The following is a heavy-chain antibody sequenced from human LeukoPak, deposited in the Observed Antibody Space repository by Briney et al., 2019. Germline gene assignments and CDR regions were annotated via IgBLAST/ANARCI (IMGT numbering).Heavy chain of an antibody. V-gene: IGHV3-21*01. Sequence: GGSLRLSCAASGFTFSSYSMNWVRQAPGKGLEWVSSISSSSSYIYYADSVKGRFTISRDNAKNSLYLQMNSLRAEDTAVYYCARDIAYCGGDCYSGYFQRWGQGTLVTVSS. D-gene: IGHD2-21*01. CDR1: GFTFSSYS. CDR3: ARDIAYCGGDCYSGYFQR. CDR2: ISSSSSYI. J-gene: IGHJ1*01.